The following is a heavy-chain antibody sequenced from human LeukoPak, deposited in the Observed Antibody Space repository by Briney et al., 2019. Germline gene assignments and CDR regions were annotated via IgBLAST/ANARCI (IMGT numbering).Heavy chain of an antibody. CDR1: GYTFTSYS. CDR3: ASAPIVSQSHYDFWSGDYMHY. CDR2: ISAYNGNT. J-gene: IGHJ4*02. Sequence: ASVKVSCKASGYTFTSYSISLVRQAPGQGLEWMGWISAYNGNTNYAQKLQGRVTMTTDTSTSTAYMELRSLRSDDTAVYYCASAPIVSQSHYDFWSGDYMHYWRLGTPITVSP. D-gene: IGHD3-3*01. V-gene: IGHV1-18*01.